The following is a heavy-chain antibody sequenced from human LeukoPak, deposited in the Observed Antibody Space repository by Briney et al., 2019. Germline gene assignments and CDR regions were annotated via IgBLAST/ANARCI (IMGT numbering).Heavy chain of an antibody. D-gene: IGHD6-19*01. CDR3: AKSPSRLMTVSFDI. V-gene: IGHV3-23*01. CDR2: ISGSGGST. Sequence: GSLRLSCAASEFTFSNSAMGWVRQAPGKGLEWVSGISGSGGSTYYADSVKGRFTISRDNSKNTLYLQMNSLRAEDTAVYYCAKSPSRLMTVSFDIWGQGTMVTVSS. J-gene: IGHJ3*02. CDR1: EFTFSNSA.